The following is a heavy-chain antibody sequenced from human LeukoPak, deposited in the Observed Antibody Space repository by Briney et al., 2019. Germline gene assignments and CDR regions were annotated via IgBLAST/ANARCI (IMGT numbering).Heavy chain of an antibody. CDR3: AREGEGLGYCSGGTCSWYFDI. V-gene: IGHV1-69*13. J-gene: IGHJ2*01. CDR2: IIPIFGTT. Sequence: ASVKVSCKASGYTFTGYYMHWVRQAPGQGLEWMGGIIPIFGTTYHAQKFQDRVTFTADESTNTANMELRSLISEDTAVYFCAREGEGLGYCSGGTCSWYFDIWGRGTLVTVSS. D-gene: IGHD2-15*01. CDR1: GYTFTGYY.